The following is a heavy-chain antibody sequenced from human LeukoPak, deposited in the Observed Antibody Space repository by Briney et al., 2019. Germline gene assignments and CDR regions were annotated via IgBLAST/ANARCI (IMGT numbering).Heavy chain of an antibody. J-gene: IGHJ4*02. Sequence: GGFLRLSCAASGFTFSSYAMSWVRQAPGKGLEWVSAISGSGGSTYYADSVKGRFTISRDNSKNTLYLQMNSLRAEDTAVYYCAKPLLQWELRYPSQYWGQGTLVTVSS. D-gene: IGHD1-26*01. CDR2: ISGSGGST. CDR1: GFTFSSYA. CDR3: AKPLLQWELRYPSQY. V-gene: IGHV3-23*01.